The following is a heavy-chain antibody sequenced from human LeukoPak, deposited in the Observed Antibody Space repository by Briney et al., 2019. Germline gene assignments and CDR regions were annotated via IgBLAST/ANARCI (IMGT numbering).Heavy chain of an antibody. D-gene: IGHD3-22*01. Sequence: ASVKVSCKASGYTFTSYGISWVRQAPGQGLEWMGWISAYNGNTKYAQKLQGRVTMTTDTSTSTAYMELRSLRSDDTAVYYCARAYYDSSTYYFDYWGQGTLVTVSS. CDR3: ARAYYDSSTYYFDY. V-gene: IGHV1-18*01. CDR2: ISAYNGNT. CDR1: GYTFTSYG. J-gene: IGHJ4*02.